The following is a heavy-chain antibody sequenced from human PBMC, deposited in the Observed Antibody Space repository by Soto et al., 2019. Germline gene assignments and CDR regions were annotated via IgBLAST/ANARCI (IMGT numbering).Heavy chain of an antibody. J-gene: IGHJ6*01. CDR1: GFTFSSFG. CDR2: ISYDGRNT. D-gene: IGHD3-22*01. CDR3: AKDRLPKIKVSYYFGADV. V-gene: IGHV3-30*18. Sequence: QVQLVESGGDVVQPGRSLRLSCAASGFTFSSFGMHWVRQAPGKGLEWVAVISYDGRNTYYGDSVEGRFTISRDDFKNTLYLQMNSVRTEDTAVYYCAKDRLPKIKVSYYFGADVWGQGTTVTVSS.